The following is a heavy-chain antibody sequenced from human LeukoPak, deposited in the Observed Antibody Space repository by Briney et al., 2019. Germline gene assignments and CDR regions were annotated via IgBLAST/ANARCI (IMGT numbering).Heavy chain of an antibody. Sequence: GESLKISCKGSGYSFTSYWIGWVRQMPGKGLEWMGIIYPGDSDTRYSPSFQGQVTISADRSISTAYLQWSSLKASDTAMYYCARHRRQGGNYYYYYMDVWGKGTTVTISS. CDR3: ARHRRQGGNYYYYYMDV. D-gene: IGHD3-16*01. V-gene: IGHV5-51*01. CDR1: GYSFTSYW. J-gene: IGHJ6*03. CDR2: IYPGDSDT.